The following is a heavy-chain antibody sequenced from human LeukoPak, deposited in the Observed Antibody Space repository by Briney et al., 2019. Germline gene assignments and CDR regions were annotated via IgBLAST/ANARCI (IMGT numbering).Heavy chain of an antibody. V-gene: IGHV4-4*09. Sequence: SETLSLTCTVSGGSISHYYWSWIRQPPGKGLEWIGYIYASGGTNYNPSLKSRVTISVDTSKNQFSLRLSSVTAADTAMYYCARLTGYQQPTGGYYYYMDVWGKGTTVTVSS. J-gene: IGHJ6*03. D-gene: IGHD6-13*01. CDR1: GGSISHYY. CDR2: IYASGGT. CDR3: ARLTGYQQPTGGYYYYMDV.